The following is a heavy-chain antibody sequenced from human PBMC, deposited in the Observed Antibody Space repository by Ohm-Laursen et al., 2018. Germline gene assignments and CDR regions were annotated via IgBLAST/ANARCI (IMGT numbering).Heavy chain of an antibody. CDR1: GFTLSDHY. V-gene: IGHV3-11*01. CDR2: ISSSGSSI. J-gene: IGHJ1*01. CDR3: ARSWIAAAPTGSFQH. Sequence: SLRLSCAASGFTLSDHYMTWIRQAPGKGLEWVSYISSSGSSINYADSVKGRFTISRDNAKNSLYLQMNSLRAEDTAVYYRARSWIAAAPTGSFQHWGQGTLVTVSS. D-gene: IGHD6-13*01.